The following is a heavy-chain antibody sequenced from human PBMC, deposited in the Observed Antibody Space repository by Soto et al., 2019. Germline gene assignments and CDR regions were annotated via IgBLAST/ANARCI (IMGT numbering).Heavy chain of an antibody. CDR1: GGTFSSYA. CDR2: IIPIFGTA. D-gene: IGHD2-15*01. J-gene: IGHJ4*02. V-gene: IGHV1-69*12. CDR3: ARESRYCSGGSCYFLPGIDY. Sequence: QVQLVQSGAEVKKPGSSVKVSCKATGGTFSSYAISWVRQAPEQGLEWMGGIIPIFGTANYAQKFQGGVTLTADSSTSTAYMELSSLRSEDTAVYYCARESRYCSGGSCYFLPGIDYWGQGTLVTVSS.